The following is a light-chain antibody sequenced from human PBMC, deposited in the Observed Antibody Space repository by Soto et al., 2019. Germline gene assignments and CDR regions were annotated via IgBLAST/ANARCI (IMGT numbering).Light chain of an antibody. Sequence: QSALTQPASVSGSPGQSITISCTGTSSDVGGYNYVSWYQQYPGKAPKLMIYDVSNRPSGVSNRFSGSKSGNTASLTISGLQAEDEADYSCSSYTSSSTLYAFGTGTKVTVL. CDR1: SSDVGGYNY. CDR3: SSYTSSSTLYA. CDR2: DVS. V-gene: IGLV2-14*03. J-gene: IGLJ1*01.